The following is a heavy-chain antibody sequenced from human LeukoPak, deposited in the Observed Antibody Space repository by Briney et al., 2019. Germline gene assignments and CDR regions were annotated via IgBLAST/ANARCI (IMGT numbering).Heavy chain of an antibody. D-gene: IGHD3-10*01. V-gene: IGHV3-21*01. CDR3: ARGSGSGSYYPRFDY. J-gene: IGHJ4*02. Sequence: PGGSLRLSCAASGFTFSSYSMNWVRRAPGKGLEWVSSISSSSDYICYADSVKGRFTISRDNAKNSLYLQMNSLRAEDTAVYYCARGSGSGSYYPRFDYWGQGTLVTVSS. CDR1: GFTFSSYS. CDR2: ISSSSDYI.